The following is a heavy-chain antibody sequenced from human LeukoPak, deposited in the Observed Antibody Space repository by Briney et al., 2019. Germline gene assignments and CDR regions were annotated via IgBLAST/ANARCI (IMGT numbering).Heavy chain of an antibody. Sequence: GGSLRLSCAASGFTFNNYCMSWVRQAPGKGLEWVANIKTNGSENYYADSVKGRFTISKANAKNSLYLQMSSLRSEDTAVYYCARDGSGNTCYRAGYWGEGSLVTVS. V-gene: IGHV3-7*01. CDR2: IKTNGSEN. CDR3: ARDGSGNTCYRAGY. J-gene: IGHJ4*02. CDR1: GFTFNNYC. D-gene: IGHD2-2*01.